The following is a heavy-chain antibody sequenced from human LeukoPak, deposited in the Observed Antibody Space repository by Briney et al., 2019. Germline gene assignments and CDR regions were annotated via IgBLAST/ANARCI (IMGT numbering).Heavy chain of an antibody. V-gene: IGHV1-69*05. J-gene: IGHJ4*02. Sequence: SVTVSFTASGGTFSSYAISWVRQAPGQGLEWMGGIIPIFGTANYAQKFQGRVTMTRDTSTSTVYMELSSLRSEDTAVYYCARVGEWELPDYWGQGTLVTVSS. D-gene: IGHD1-26*01. CDR2: IIPIFGTA. CDR3: ARVGEWELPDY. CDR1: GGTFSSYA.